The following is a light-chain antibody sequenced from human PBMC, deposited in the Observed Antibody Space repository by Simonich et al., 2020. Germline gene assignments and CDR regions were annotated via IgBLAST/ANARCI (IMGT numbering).Light chain of an antibody. CDR1: SRHVGGFNY. V-gene: IGLV2-11*01. CDR2: DVS. J-gene: IGLJ2*01. Sequence: PLPNPAPWPGYPGQPFTISGTGTSRHVGGFNYVSWYQQHPGKAPKLMIYDVSKRPSGVSNRFSGSKSGNTASLTISGLQAEDEADYYCCSYAGSYTLVFGGGTKLTVL. CDR3: CSYAGSYTLV.